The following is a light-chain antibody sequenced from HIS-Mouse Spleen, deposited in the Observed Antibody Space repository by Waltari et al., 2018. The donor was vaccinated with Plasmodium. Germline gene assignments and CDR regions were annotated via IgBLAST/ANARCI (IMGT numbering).Light chain of an antibody. CDR3: QQLNSYPYT. Sequence: DIQLTQSPSFLSASVGDRVTITCRASQGISSYLAWYQQKPGKAPKLLIYAASNLKSGVPSRFSGSGSGTELTLTISSLQPEDFATYYCQQLNSYPYTFGQGTKLEIK. J-gene: IGKJ2*01. CDR1: QGISSY. V-gene: IGKV1-9*01. CDR2: AAS.